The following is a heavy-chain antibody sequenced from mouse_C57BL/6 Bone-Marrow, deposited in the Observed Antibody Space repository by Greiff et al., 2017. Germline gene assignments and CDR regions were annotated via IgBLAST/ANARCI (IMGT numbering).Heavy chain of an antibody. J-gene: IGHJ4*01. CDR2: IYPGDGDT. CDR1: GYAFSSYW. CDR3: ERSLRIRQVDD. Sequence: VQLQQSGAELVKPGASVKISCKASGYAFSSYWMNWVKQRPGKGLEWIGQIYPGDGDTNYNGKFKGKATLTADKSSSTAYMQLSSLTSEDSAVYICERSLRIRQVDDWGEGTSVTVSS. V-gene: IGHV1-80*01. D-gene: IGHD2-12*01.